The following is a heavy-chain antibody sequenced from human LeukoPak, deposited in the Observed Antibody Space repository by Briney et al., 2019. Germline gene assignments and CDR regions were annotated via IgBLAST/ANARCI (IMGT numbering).Heavy chain of an antibody. CDR3: AKDRGGSSELGDAFDV. V-gene: IGHV3-9*01. CDR2: ISWNSGSI. CDR1: GFTFDDYA. J-gene: IGHJ3*01. D-gene: IGHD1-26*01. Sequence: GGSLRLSCAASGFTFDDYAMHWVRQAPGKGLEWVSGISWNSGSIGYADSVKGRFTISRDNAKNSLYLQMNSLRVEDTALYYCAKDRGGSSELGDAFDVWGQGTMVRVSS.